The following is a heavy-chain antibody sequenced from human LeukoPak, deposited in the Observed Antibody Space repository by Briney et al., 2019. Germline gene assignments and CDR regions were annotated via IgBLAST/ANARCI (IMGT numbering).Heavy chain of an antibody. D-gene: IGHD3-16*01. CDR3: ARRIKMGAIDY. V-gene: IGHV3-23*01. CDR2: ISGSGGST. J-gene: IGHJ4*02. CDR1: GFTFSSYA. Sequence: GGSLRLSCAASGFTFSSYAMSWVRQAPGKGLEGVSAISGSGGSTHYADSVKGRFTISRDNSKNTLYLQMNSLRAEDTAVYYCARRIKMGAIDYWGQGTLVTVSS.